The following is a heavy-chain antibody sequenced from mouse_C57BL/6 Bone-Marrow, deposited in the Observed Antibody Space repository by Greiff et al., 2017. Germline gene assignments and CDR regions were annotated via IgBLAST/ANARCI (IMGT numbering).Heavy chain of an antibody. J-gene: IGHJ4*01. CDR3: GSYSNPHYYAMDY. CDR1: GYTFTSYW. D-gene: IGHD2-5*01. V-gene: IGHV1-69*01. Sequence: QVQLQQPGAELVMPGASVKLSCKASGYTFTSYWMHWVKQRPGQGLEWIGGIDPSDSYTNYNQKFKGKSTVTVDKSSSTAYMQLSSLTSEDSAVYYCGSYSNPHYYAMDYWGQGTSVTVSS. CDR2: IDPSDSYT.